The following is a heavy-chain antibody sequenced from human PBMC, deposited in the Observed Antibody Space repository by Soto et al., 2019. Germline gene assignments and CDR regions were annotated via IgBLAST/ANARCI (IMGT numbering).Heavy chain of an antibody. CDR2: IYYSGST. J-gene: IGHJ4*02. D-gene: IGHD6-19*01. V-gene: IGHV4-59*01. CDR3: ARHSSGWYVDY. CDR1: GGSISSYY. Sequence: XATLALTCTVSGGSISSYYWSWIRQPPGKGLEWIGYIYYSGSTNYNPSLESRVTISVDTSKNQFSLRLSSVTAADTAVYYCARHSSGWYVDYWGQGTLVTVSS.